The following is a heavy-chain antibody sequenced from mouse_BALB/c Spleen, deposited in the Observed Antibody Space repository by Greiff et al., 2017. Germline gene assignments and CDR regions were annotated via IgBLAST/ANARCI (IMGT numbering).Heavy chain of an antibody. V-gene: IGHV3-2*02. Sequence: DVKLQESGPGLVKPSQSLSLTCTVTGYSFTSDYVWYLIRQSPGNKLEWMGYISYSGSTSYNPSLKSLISFTRDTSKNQFFLQLNSVTTEDTATYYCARTGPYYGYQSAWFAYWGQGTLVTVSA. J-gene: IGHJ3*01. CDR2: ISYSGST. CDR1: GYSFTSDYV. CDR3: ARTGPYYGYQSAWFAY. D-gene: IGHD2-9*01.